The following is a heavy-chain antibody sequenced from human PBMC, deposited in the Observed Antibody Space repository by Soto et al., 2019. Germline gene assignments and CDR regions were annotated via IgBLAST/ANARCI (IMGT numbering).Heavy chain of an antibody. D-gene: IGHD5-12*01. CDR3: ARGGGPDIAYGMDV. V-gene: IGHV4-4*02. CDR1: GGSISSINW. Sequence: QVQLQESGPGLVKPSGTLSLTCDVSGGSISSINWWSWVRQPPGKGLKWIGEIYHSGSTTYNPSLKSRVTISVDKSKNQFSLKLKFVTAADTAIYYCARGGGPDIAYGMDVWGQGTTVTVSS. J-gene: IGHJ6*02. CDR2: IYHSGST.